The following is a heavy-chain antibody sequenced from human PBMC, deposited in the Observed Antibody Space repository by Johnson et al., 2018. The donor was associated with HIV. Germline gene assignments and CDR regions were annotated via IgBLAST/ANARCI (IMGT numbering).Heavy chain of an antibody. CDR2: ISGSGGST. CDR3: ATQDDYGDYYGAFDI. CDR1: GFTFSSYA. V-gene: IGHV3-23*04. D-gene: IGHD4-17*01. J-gene: IGHJ3*02. Sequence: MLLVESGGGLVQPGGSLRLSCAASGFTFSSYAMSWVRQAPGKGLEWVSAISGSGGSTYYADSVKGRFTISRDNSKNTLYLQMNSLRAEDTAVYYCATQDDYGDYYGAFDIWGQGTMVTVSS.